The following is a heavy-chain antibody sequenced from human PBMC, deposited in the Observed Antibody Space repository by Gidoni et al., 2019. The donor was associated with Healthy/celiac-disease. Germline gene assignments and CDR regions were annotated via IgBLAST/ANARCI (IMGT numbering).Heavy chain of an antibody. CDR1: GFTFSNAW. CDR2: IKSKTDGGTT. J-gene: IGHJ4*02. CDR3: TTDEGLQWELPIPFDY. Sequence: EVQLVESGGGLVKPGGSLRLSCAASGFTFSNAWMSWVRQAPGKGLEWVGRIKSKTDGGTTDYAAPVKGRFTISRDDSKNTLYLQMNSLKTEDTAVYYCTTDEGLQWELPIPFDYWGQGTLVTVSS. V-gene: IGHV3-15*01. D-gene: IGHD1-26*01.